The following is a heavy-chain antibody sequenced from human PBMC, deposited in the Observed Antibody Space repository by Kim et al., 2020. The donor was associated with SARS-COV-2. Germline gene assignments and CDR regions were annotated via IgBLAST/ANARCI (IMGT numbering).Heavy chain of an antibody. D-gene: IGHD3-10*01. V-gene: IGHV7-4-1*02. CDR3: ATTVRGVLW. CDR2: INANTGNP. J-gene: IGHJ4*02. Sequence: ASVKVSCKASGYTFTNYAMNWVRQAPGQGLEWMGWINANTGNPTYVQDFTGRFVFSLDTSVTTTSLQISSLKAEDTAVYYCATTVRGVLWWGQGTLVTVS. CDR1: GYTFTNYA.